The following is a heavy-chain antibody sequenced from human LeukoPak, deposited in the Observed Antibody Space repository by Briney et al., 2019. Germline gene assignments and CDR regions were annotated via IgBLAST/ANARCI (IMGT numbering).Heavy chain of an antibody. CDR3: ARDWAVPAAINDFDF. Sequence: GGSLRLSCAASGFTFSSYAMNWVRQAPGKGLEWVSYISSSSSTIYYADSVKGRFTISRDNAKNSLYLQMNSLRADDTAVYYCARDWAVPAAINDFDFWGQGTMVTVSS. D-gene: IGHD2-2*02. J-gene: IGHJ3*01. V-gene: IGHV3-48*04. CDR1: GFTFSSYA. CDR2: ISSSSSTI.